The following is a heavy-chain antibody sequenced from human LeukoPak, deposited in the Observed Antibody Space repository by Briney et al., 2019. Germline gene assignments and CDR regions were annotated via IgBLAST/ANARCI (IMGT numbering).Heavy chain of an antibody. Sequence: PSETLSLTCTVSGGSISSYYWSWIRQPPGKGLEWIGYIYYSGSTNYNPSLKSRVTISVDTSKNQFSLKLSSVTAADTAVYYCARWDYGDYGSDFDYWGQGTLVTVSS. D-gene: IGHD4-17*01. V-gene: IGHV4-59*12. CDR3: ARWDYGDYGSDFDY. CDR2: IYYSGST. J-gene: IGHJ4*02. CDR1: GGSISSYY.